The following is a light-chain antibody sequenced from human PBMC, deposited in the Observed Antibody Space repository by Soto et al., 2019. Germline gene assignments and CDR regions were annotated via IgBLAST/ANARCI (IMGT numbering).Light chain of an antibody. Sequence: EIVMTQSPATLSVSPGERATLSCRASQSVSSNLAWYQQKPGQAPRLLIYGASTRATGIPARFSGSGSGTEFTVSFSSVQSEDFPVYYCQQYNNWRYTFGQGTKLEIK. CDR2: GAS. V-gene: IGKV3-15*01. CDR3: QQYNNWRYT. CDR1: QSVSSN. J-gene: IGKJ2*01.